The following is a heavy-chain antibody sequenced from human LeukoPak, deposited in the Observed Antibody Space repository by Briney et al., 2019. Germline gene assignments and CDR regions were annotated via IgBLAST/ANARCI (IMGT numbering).Heavy chain of an antibody. J-gene: IGHJ4*02. CDR1: GFTFSSYA. V-gene: IGHV3-23*01. CDR2: MSGSGGYT. D-gene: IGHD2-2*02. Sequence: PGGSLRLSCAASGFTFSSYAMSWVRQAPGKGLEWVSAMSGSGGYTYYADSVKGRFTISRDSSKNTLYLQTNSLRGEDTAVYYCAKELGHTLPFDCWGQGTLVTVSS. CDR3: AKELGHTLPFDC.